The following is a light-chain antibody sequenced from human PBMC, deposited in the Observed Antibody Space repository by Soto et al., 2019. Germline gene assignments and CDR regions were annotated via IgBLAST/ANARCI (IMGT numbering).Light chain of an antibody. V-gene: IGKV1-39*01. CDR2: DAS. CDR1: QDISDY. CDR3: QQSYSTPWT. J-gene: IGKJ1*01. Sequence: DFQMTQSPSSLSASVGDRVTITCQASQDISDYLNWYQQKPGRAPKLLIYDASNLQSGVPSRFSGSGSGTDFTLTISSLQPEDFATYYCQQSYSTPWTFGQGTKVDI.